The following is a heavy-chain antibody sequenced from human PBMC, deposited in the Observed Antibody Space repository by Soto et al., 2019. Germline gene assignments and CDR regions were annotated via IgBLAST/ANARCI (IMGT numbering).Heavy chain of an antibody. J-gene: IGHJ4*02. D-gene: IGHD5-18*01. CDR2: ISYDGSNK. Sequence: QVQLVESGGGVVQPGRSLRLSCAASGFTFSSYAMHWVRQAPGKGLEWVAVISYDGSNKYYADSVKGRFTISRDNSKNTLYLQMNSLRAEDTAVYYCARAEDTAMIFDYWGQGTLGTVSS. V-gene: IGHV3-30-3*01. CDR1: GFTFSSYA. CDR3: ARAEDTAMIFDY.